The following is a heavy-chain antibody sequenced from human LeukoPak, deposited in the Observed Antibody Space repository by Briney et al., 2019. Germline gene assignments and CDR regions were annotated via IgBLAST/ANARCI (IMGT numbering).Heavy chain of an antibody. D-gene: IGHD2-2*01. CDR2: IYYSGST. CDR3: AREIVVVPAAIPGYYYMDV. Sequence: SETLSLTCTVSGGSISSYYWSWIRQPPGMGLEWIGYIYYSGSTNYNPSLKSRVTISVDTSKNQFSLKLSSVTAADTAVYYCAREIVVVPAAIPGYYYMDVWGKGTTVTVSS. V-gene: IGHV4-59*01. J-gene: IGHJ6*03. CDR1: GGSISSYY.